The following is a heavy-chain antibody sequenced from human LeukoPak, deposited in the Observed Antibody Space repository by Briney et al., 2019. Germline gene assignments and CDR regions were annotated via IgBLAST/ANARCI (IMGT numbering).Heavy chain of an antibody. J-gene: IGHJ6*02. CDR1: GFTFSNAW. D-gene: IGHD3-10*01. CDR3: AKGYYDSGSNYYYYGMDV. CDR2: IKSKTDGGTT. Sequence: KPGGSLRLSCAASGFTFSNAWMSWVRQAPGKGLEWVGRIKSKTDGGTTDYAAPVKGRFTISRDDSKNTLYLQMNSLKTEDTAVYYCAKGYYDSGSNYYYYGMDVWGQGTTVTVSS. V-gene: IGHV3-15*01.